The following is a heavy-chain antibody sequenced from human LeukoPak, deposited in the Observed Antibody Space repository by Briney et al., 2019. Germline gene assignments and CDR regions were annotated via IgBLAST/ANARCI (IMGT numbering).Heavy chain of an antibody. CDR1: GYTFTSYA. CDR3: ARGGRLGIETTVRRFDY. V-gene: IGHV1-18*01. CDR2: ISAYNGNT. Sequence: ASVKVSCKASGYTFTSYAMNWVRQAPGQGLEWMGWISAYNGNTNYAQKLQGRVTMTTDTSTSTAYMELRSLRSDDTAVYYCARGGRLGIETTVRRFDYWGQGTLVTVSS. J-gene: IGHJ4*02. D-gene: IGHD4-17*01.